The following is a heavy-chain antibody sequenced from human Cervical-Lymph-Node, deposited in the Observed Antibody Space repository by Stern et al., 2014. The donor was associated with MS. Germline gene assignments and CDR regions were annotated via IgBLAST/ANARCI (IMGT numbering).Heavy chain of an antibody. CDR1: GFTFSSYA. J-gene: IGHJ4*02. CDR2: AWYDGSTA. Sequence: QVQLVQSGGGVVQPGTSLRLSCAASGFTFSSYAMHWVRQAPGQGLEWVALAWYDGSTAYYTNSVKGRFTISRDNSKNTLSLQMNSLTAEDTAVYYCARGHIPYAYNYLFDYWGQGTLVTVSS. CDR3: ARGHIPYAYNYLFDY. V-gene: IGHV3-33*01. D-gene: IGHD5-24*01.